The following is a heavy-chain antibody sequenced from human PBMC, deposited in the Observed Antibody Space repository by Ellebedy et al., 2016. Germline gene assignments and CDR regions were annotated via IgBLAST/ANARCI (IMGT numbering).Heavy chain of an antibody. J-gene: IGHJ3*02. CDR2: ISSSGGST. CDR1: GFTFSTYT. D-gene: IGHD5-12*01. V-gene: IGHV3-23*01. CDR3: ARFLVAVDAFDI. Sequence: GGSLRLSCAASGFTFSTYTMTWVRQAPGKGLEWVSAISSSGGSTYYADSVKGRFTISRDNSKTIFYLQMNSLRDEDTAVYYCARFLVAVDAFDIWGQGTMVTVSS.